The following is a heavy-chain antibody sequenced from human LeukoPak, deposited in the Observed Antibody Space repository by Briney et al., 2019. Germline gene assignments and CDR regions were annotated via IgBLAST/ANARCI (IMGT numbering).Heavy chain of an antibody. CDR1: GFTFSSYG. CDR3: AKDYRGEMEGGYNHDY. J-gene: IGHJ4*02. V-gene: IGHV3-30*02. D-gene: IGHD5-24*01. CDR2: IRYDGSNK. Sequence: PGGSLRLSCAASGFTFSSYGMHWVRQAPGKGLEWVAFIRYDGSNKYYADSVKGRFTISRDNSKNTLYLQMNSLRAEDTAVYYCAKDYRGEMEGGYNHDYWGQGTLVTVSS.